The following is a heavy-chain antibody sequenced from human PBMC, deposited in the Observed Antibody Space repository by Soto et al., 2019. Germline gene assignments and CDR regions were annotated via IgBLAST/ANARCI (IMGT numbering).Heavy chain of an antibody. V-gene: IGHV3-48*02. CDR3: ARDWRHCSSTSCPQNYYYGMDV. Sequence: PGGSLRLSCAASGFTFSSYSMNWVRQAPGKGLEWVSYISGSSSTIYYADSVKGRFTISRDNAKNSLYLQMNSLRDEDTAVYYCARDWRHCSSTSCPQNYYYGMDVWGQGTTVTVSS. CDR2: ISGSSSTI. J-gene: IGHJ6*02. CDR1: GFTFSSYS. D-gene: IGHD2-2*01.